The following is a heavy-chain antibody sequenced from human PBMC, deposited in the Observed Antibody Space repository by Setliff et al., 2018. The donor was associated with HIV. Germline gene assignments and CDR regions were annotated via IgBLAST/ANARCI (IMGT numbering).Heavy chain of an antibody. Sequence: SETLSLTCAVSGYSISSGYYWGWIRRPPGKGLECIGSIFHSGSTYYSPSLKSRVTISVDTSKDQFSLQLNSVTAADTAVYYCVRYCSGGTCYDIDYWGQGTVVTVSS. D-gene: IGHD2-15*01. J-gene: IGHJ4*02. V-gene: IGHV4-38-2*01. CDR3: VRYCSGGTCYDIDY. CDR1: GYSISSGYY. CDR2: IFHSGST.